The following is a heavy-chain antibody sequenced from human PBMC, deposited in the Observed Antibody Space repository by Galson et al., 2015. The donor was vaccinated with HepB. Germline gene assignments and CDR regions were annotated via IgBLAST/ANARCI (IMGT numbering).Heavy chain of an antibody. J-gene: IGHJ5*02. CDR3: ARHNFPLLYYYDSSGYPGWFDP. Sequence: QSGAEVKKPGESLRTSFRGFEYSFNNYWIGWVRQMPGKGLEWMGIIYPGDSDTRYSPSFQGQVTISADKSISTAYLQWSSLKASDAAMYYCARHNFPLLYYYDSSGYPGWFDPWGQGTLVTVSS. V-gene: IGHV5-51*01. D-gene: IGHD3-22*01. CDR2: IYPGDSDT. CDR1: EYSFNNYW.